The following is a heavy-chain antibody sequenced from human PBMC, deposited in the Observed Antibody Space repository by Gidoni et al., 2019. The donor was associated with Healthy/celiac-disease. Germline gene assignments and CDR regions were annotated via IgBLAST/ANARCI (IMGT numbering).Heavy chain of an antibody. V-gene: IGHV3-23*01. D-gene: IGHD4-17*01. CDR3: AKSQDYGDFYYYGMDV. CDR2: ISGSGGST. J-gene: IGHJ6*02. Sequence: EVQLLESGGGLVQPGGSRRLSGAASGFTFSSYAMSWVRQAPGKGLEGVSAISGSGGSTYYADSVKGRFTISRDNSKNTLYLQMTSLRAEDTAVYYCAKSQDYGDFYYYGMDVWGQGTTVTVSS. CDR1: GFTFSSYA.